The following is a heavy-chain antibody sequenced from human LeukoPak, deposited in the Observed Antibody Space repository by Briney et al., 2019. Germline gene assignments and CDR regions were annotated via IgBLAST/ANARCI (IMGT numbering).Heavy chain of an antibody. Sequence: PGGSLRLSCAASGFTVSSNYMSWVRQAPGKGLEWVSGISGSGGSTYYADSVKGRFTISRDNSENTLYLQMNSLRAEDTAVYYCAKGPRMGATTGMLDYWGQGTLVTVSS. CDR1: GFTVSSNY. CDR3: AKGPRMGATTGMLDY. J-gene: IGHJ4*02. V-gene: IGHV3-23*01. D-gene: IGHD1-26*01. CDR2: ISGSGGST.